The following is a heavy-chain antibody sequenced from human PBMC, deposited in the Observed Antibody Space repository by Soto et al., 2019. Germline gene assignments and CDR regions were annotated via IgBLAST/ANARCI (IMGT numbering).Heavy chain of an antibody. V-gene: IGHV4-39*01. CDR2: IYYSGST. J-gene: IGHJ4*02. CDR1: GGSISSSSYY. CDR3: ARQQPYDYVWGSRPYYFDY. Sequence: SETLSLTCTVSGGSISSSSYYWGWIRQPPGKGLEWIGSIYYSGSTYYNPSLKSRATISVDTSKNQFSLKLSSVTAADTAVYYCARQQPYDYVWGSRPYYFDYWGQGTLVTVSS. D-gene: IGHD3-16*01.